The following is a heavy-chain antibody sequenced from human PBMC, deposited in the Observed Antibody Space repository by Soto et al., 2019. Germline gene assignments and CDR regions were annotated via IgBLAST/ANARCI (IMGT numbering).Heavy chain of an antibody. J-gene: IGHJ4*03. V-gene: IGHV3-48*03. CDR1: GFTFSSYE. CDR3: AKSGSYPRGFDY. CDR2: ISSSGSTI. D-gene: IGHD1-26*01. Sequence: EVQLVESGGGLVQPGGSLRLSCAASGFTFSSYEMNWVRQAPGKGLEWVSYISSSGSTIYYADSVKGRFTISRDNAKNSLYLQMNSLRAEDTAVYYCAKSGSYPRGFDYWGQGTTVTVSS.